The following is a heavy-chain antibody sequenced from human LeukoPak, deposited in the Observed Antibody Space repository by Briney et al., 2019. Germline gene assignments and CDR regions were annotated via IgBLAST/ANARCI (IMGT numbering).Heavy chain of an antibody. CDR2: ISSSSSYI. D-gene: IGHD3-16*02. V-gene: IGHV3-21*01. Sequence: PGGSLRLSCAASGFTFSSYSMNWVRQAPGKGLEWVSSISSSSSYIYYADSVKGRFTISRDNAKNSLYLQMNSLRAEDTAVYYCARGTWGYYDYVWGSYRTYYFDYWGQGTLVTVSS. J-gene: IGHJ4*02. CDR3: ARGTWGYYDYVWGSYRTYYFDY. CDR1: GFTFSSYS.